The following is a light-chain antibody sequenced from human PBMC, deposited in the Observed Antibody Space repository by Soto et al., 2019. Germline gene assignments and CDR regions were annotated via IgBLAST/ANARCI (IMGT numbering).Light chain of an antibody. V-gene: IGKV3-11*01. CDR2: DAS. CDR3: QQRSNWPLT. CDR1: QSVSSN. J-gene: IGKJ4*01. Sequence: EIVMTQSPDTLYVSPGEGATLSCRASQSVSSNLAWYQQKPGQAPRLLIYDASNRAAGIPARFSGSGSGTDFTLTISSLEPEDFAVYYCQQRSNWPLTFGGGTKVDIK.